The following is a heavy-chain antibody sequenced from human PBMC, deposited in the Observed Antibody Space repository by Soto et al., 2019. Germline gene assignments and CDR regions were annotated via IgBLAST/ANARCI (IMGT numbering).Heavy chain of an antibody. J-gene: IGHJ4*02. D-gene: IGHD3-9*01. CDR1: GGSISIGDYY. CDR3: ASGADILTFDY. CDR2: IYYSGST. Sequence: PSETLSLTCXVSGGSISIGDYYWSWIRQPPGKGLEWIGYIYYSGSTYYNPSLKSRVTISVDTSKNQFSLKLSSVTAADTAVYYCASGADILTFDYWGQGTLVTVSS. V-gene: IGHV4-30-4*01.